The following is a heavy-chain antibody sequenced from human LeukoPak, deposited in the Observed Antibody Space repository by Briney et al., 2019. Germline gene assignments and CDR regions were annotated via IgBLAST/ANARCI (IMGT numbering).Heavy chain of an antibody. D-gene: IGHD3-22*01. J-gene: IGHJ4*02. CDR2: INSDGSTT. CDR3: AMIKEG. V-gene: IGHV3-74*01. CDR1: GFTFSNNW. Sequence: GGSLRLSCAASGFTFSNNWMHWVRQAPGKGLVWVSRINSDGSTTTYADSVKGRCTISRDNAKNTLYLQMNSLRAEDTAVYYCAMIKEGWGQGTLVTVSS.